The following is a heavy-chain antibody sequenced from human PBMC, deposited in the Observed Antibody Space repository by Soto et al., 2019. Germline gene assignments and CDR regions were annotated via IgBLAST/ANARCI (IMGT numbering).Heavy chain of an antibody. J-gene: IGHJ5*01. CDR3: GAYGRRTQCYVWCDS. CDR1: PGSIGSRSYY. V-gene: IGHV4-39*01. CDR2: LYSSWTT. Sequence: SETLPLTCSVSPGSIGSRSYYFGWILQPPGNGLEWILSLYSSWTTNYNSSLKSRVNISAHKSPNQFSLTLSSVTAAATAVSYCGAYGRRTQCYVWCDSWGQGTLVTVS. D-gene: IGHD2-2*01.